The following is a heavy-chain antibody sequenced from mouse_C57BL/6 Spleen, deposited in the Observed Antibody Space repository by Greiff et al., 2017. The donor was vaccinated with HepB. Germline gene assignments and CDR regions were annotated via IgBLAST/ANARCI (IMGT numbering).Heavy chain of an antibody. V-gene: IGHV10-3*01. CDR3: VRGIYYGYYYAMDY. J-gene: IGHJ4*01. CDR2: IRSKSSNYAT. CDR1: GFTFNTYA. Sequence: DVMLVESGGGLVQPKGSLKLSCAASGFTFNTYAMHWVRQAPGKGLEWVARIRSKSSNYATYYADSVKDRFTISRDDSQSMLYLQMNNLKTEDTAMYYCVRGIYYGYYYAMDYWGQGTSVTVSS. D-gene: IGHD2-2*01.